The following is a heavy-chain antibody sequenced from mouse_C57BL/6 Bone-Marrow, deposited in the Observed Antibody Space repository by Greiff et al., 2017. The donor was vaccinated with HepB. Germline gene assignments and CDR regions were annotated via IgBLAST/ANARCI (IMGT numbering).Heavy chain of an antibody. CDR3: ARGSNFPWFAY. J-gene: IGHJ3*01. CDR2: IDPSDSET. CDR1: GYTFTSYW. D-gene: IGHD2-5*01. Sequence: QVQLQQPGAELVRPGSSVKLSCKASGYTFTSYWMHWVKQRPIQGLEWIGNIDPSDSETHYNQKFKDKATLTVDKSSSTAYMQLSSLTSEDSAVYYCARGSNFPWFAYWGQGTLVTVSA. V-gene: IGHV1-52*01.